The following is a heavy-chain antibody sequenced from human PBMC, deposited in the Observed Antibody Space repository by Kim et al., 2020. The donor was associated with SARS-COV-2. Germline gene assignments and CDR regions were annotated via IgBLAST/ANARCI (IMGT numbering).Heavy chain of an antibody. J-gene: IGHJ4*02. CDR3: QVAIFGVVIPAGDY. CDR1: GGTFSSYA. D-gene: IGHD3-3*01. V-gene: IGHV1-69*13. Sequence: SVKVSCKASGGTFSSYAISWVRQAPGQGLEWMGGIIPIFGTANYAQKFQGRVTITADESTSTAYMELSSLRSEDTAVYYCQVAIFGVVIPAGDYCGQGTLVTVSS. CDR2: IIPIFGTA.